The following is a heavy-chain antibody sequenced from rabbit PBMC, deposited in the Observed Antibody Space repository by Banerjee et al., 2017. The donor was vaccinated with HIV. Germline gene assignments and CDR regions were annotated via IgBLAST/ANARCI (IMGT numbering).Heavy chain of an antibody. J-gene: IGHJ4*01. CDR3: ARDGFWTMTMVPYYFNL. V-gene: IGHV1S7*01. CDR1: GFDFSSYY. D-gene: IGHD2-1*01. CDR2: IYAGKGST. Sequence: QLKETGGGLVQPGGSLTLSCKASGFDFSSYYMSWVRQAPGKGLEWIGIIYAGKGSTDYASWVNGRFTISSDNAQNTVDLQMNSLTAADTATYFCARDGFWTMTMVPYYFNLWGQGTLVTVS.